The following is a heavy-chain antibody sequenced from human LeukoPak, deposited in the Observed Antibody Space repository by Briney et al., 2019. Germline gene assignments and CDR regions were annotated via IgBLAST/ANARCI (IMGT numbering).Heavy chain of an antibody. CDR3: ASYSSGYHATFDY. Sequence: SETLSLTCAVYAKSFSGHYWSWIRQPPGKGLEWIGEINHSGSTYYNPSLKSRVTISVDTSKNQFSLKLSSVTAADTAVYYCASYSSGYHATFDYWGQGTLVTVSS. CDR1: AKSFSGHY. J-gene: IGHJ4*02. CDR2: INHSGST. V-gene: IGHV4-34*01. D-gene: IGHD3-22*01.